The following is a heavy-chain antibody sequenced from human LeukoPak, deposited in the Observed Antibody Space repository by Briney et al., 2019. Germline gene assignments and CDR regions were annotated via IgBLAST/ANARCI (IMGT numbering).Heavy chain of an antibody. D-gene: IGHD3-10*01. CDR1: GGSISSGGYY. CDR3: ARVSHYYGSGSSTHAP. V-gene: IGHV4-31*03. Sequence: SSETLSLTCTVSGGSISSGGYYWSWIRQHPGKGLEWIGYIYYSGSTYYNPSLKSRVTISVDTSKNQFSLKLSSVTAADTAVYYCARVSHYYGSGSSTHAPSGAGTLVTVSS. J-gene: IGHJ5*02. CDR2: IYYSGST.